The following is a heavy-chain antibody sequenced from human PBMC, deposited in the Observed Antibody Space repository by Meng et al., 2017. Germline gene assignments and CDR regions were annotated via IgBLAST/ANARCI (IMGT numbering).Heavy chain of an antibody. Sequence: GESLKISCAASGFTFSSYAMHWVRQAPGKGLEWVAVISYDGSNKYYADSVKGRFTISRDNFKNTLYLQMNSLRAEDTAVYYCARDIRGYYYYGMDVWGQGTTVTVSS. CDR1: GFTFSSYA. D-gene: IGHD3-10*01. V-gene: IGHV3-30*04. CDR2: ISYDGSNK. J-gene: IGHJ6*02. CDR3: ARDIRGYYYYGMDV.